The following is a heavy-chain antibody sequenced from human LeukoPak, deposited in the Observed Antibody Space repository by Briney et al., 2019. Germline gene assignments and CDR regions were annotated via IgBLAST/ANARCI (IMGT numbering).Heavy chain of an antibody. CDR3: ARGRIYYDFWSGYSSRRVYNWFDP. CDR2: INHSGST. V-gene: IGHV4-34*01. J-gene: IGHJ5*02. D-gene: IGHD3-3*01. CDR1: GGSFSGYY. Sequence: SETLSLTCAVYGGSFSGYYWSWIRQPPGRGLEWIGEINHSGSTNYNPSLKSRVTISVDTSKNQFSLKLSSVTAADTAVYYCARGRIYYDFWSGYSSRRVYNWFDPWGQGTLVTVSS.